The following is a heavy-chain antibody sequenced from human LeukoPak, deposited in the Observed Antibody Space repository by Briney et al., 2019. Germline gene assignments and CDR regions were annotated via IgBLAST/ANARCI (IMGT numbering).Heavy chain of an antibody. D-gene: IGHD6-13*01. J-gene: IGHJ4*02. CDR1: GFTFSNLW. V-gene: IGHV3-7*03. CDR2: IKQDGSEE. CDR3: ATSTAEAGTD. Sequence: GGSLRLSCAASGFTFSNLWMSWVRQAPGKGLKWVANIKQDGSEEYYVDSVKGRFTISRDNAQNSLSLPMNSLSAEATAIYYCATSTAEAGTDWGQGTLVPVSS.